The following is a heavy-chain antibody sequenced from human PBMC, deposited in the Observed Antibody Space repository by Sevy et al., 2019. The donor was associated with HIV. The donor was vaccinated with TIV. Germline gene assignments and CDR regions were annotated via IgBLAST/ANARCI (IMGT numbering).Heavy chain of an antibody. CDR2: IRRNSHEPYSGTT. CDR3: TRALATADTPEYYFDY. J-gene: IGHJ4*02. D-gene: IGHD5-12*01. Sequence: GGSLRLSCTSSGFTFGDYAMSWFRQAPGKGLEWVAFIRRNSHEPYSGTTEYAASVKGRFTISRDDSKRIAYLQMNSLKTEDTAVYYCTRALATADTPEYYFDYWGQGILVTVSS. CDR1: GFTFGDYA. V-gene: IGHV3-49*03.